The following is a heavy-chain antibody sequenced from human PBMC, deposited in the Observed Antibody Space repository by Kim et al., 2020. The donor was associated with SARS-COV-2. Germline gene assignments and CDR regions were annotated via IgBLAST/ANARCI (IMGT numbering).Heavy chain of an antibody. Sequence: YADSVKGRFTISRDNAKNSLYLQMNSLRAEDTALYYCAKGFGSGSYKVDYWGQGTLVTVSS. V-gene: IGHV3-9*01. CDR3: AKGFGSGSYKVDY. J-gene: IGHJ4*02. D-gene: IGHD3-10*01.